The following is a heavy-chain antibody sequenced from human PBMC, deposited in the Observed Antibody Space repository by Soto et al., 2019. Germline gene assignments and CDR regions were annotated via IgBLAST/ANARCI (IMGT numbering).Heavy chain of an antibody. CDR1: GYIFTGYS. J-gene: IGHJ3*02. D-gene: IGHD3-3*01. Sequence: ASVKVSCKASGYIFTGYSIQWVRQAPGQVLEWMGWINPNSGGTKFAQKFQGRVTMTSDTSTNTAYMELRRLRSDDTAVYYCATSHFWSADHTAAFHIWGPGTMVTV. V-gene: IGHV1-2*02. CDR2: INPNSGGT. CDR3: ATSHFWSADHTAAFHI.